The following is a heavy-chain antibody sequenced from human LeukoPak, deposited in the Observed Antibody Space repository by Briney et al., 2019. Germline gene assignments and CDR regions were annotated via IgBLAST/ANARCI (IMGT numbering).Heavy chain of an antibody. CDR2: INPNSGGT. J-gene: IGHJ5*02. CDR1: GYTFTGYY. CDR3: ASSIVGATRGWFDP. D-gene: IGHD1-26*01. V-gene: IGHV1-2*02. Sequence: ASVKVSCKASGYTFTGYYMHWARQAPGRGLEWMGWINPNSGGTNYAQKFQGRVTMTRDTSISTAYMELSRLRSDDTAVYYCASSIVGATRGWFDPWGQGTLVTVSS.